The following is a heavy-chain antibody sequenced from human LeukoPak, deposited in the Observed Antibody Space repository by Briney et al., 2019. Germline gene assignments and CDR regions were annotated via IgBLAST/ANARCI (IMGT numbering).Heavy chain of an antibody. V-gene: IGHV1-46*01. CDR2: INPSGGST. D-gene: IGHD1-26*01. CDR1: GYTFTSYY. CDR3: ARGSVGATASHYYFDY. J-gene: IGHJ4*02. Sequence: ASVKVSCKASGYTFTSYYMHWVRQAPGQGLEWMGIINPSGGSTSYPQKFQGRVTMTRDMSTSTVYMELSSLRSEDTAVYYCARGSVGATASHYYFDYWGQGTLVTVSS.